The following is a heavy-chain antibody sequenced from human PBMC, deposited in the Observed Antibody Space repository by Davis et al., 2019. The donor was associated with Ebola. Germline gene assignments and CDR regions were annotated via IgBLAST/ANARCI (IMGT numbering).Heavy chain of an antibody. D-gene: IGHD6-13*01. J-gene: IGHJ5*02. V-gene: IGHV4-59*08. Sequence: SETLSLTCTVSGGSISSYYWSWIRQPPGKGLEWIGYIYYSGSTNYNPSLKSRVTISVDTSKNQFSLKLSSVTAADTAVYYCARGAGYSLFDPWGQGTLVTVSS. CDR1: GGSISSYY. CDR2: IYYSGST. CDR3: ARGAGYSLFDP.